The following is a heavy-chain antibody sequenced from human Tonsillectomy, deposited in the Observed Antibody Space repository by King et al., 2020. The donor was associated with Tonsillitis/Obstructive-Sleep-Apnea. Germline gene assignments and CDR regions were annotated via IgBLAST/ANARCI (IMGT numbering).Heavy chain of an antibody. CDR3: ARDRYIVVIPEAVDAFDI. D-gene: IGHD2-2*01. CDR2: ISSSGSIT. Sequence: VQLVESGGGLVQPGGSLRLSCAASGFTFSSYELTWVRQAPGKGLEWISFISSSGSITYYADSVKGRFTISRDNAKNSLYLQMNSLRADDTGIYYCARDRYIVVIPEAVDAFDIWGQGTMVTVSS. V-gene: IGHV3-48*03. CDR1: GFTFSSYE. J-gene: IGHJ3*02.